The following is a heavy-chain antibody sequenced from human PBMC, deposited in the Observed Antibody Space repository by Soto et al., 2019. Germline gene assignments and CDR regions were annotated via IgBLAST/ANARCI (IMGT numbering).Heavy chain of an antibody. J-gene: IGHJ6*02. Sequence: QITLKDSGPTLVKPTQTLTLTCTFSGFSLTTSGGGVGWIRQPPGKALEWVALIYWNDNKLYSPSLKTRLTITKDTSKTRVVLTMTKMDPIDTATYYCIHQKCFTGGLYYDRRGFWGPGTTVTVSS. CDR1: GFSLTTSGGG. V-gene: IGHV2-5*01. D-gene: IGHD7-27*01. CDR3: IHQKCFTGGLYYDRRGF. CDR2: IYWNDNK.